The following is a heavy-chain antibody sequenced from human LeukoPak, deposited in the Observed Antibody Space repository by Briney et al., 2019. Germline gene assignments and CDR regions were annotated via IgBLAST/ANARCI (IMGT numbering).Heavy chain of an antibody. CDR2: IYHSGST. CDR1: GYSISSGYY. Sequence: ASETLCLTCAVSGYSISSGYYWGWIRQPPGKGLEWIGSIYHSGSTYYNPSLKSRVTISVDTSKNQFSLKLSSVTAADTAVYYCARVGSVAVAGPFDYWGQGTLVTVSS. CDR3: ARVGSVAVAGPFDY. J-gene: IGHJ4*02. D-gene: IGHD6-19*01. V-gene: IGHV4-38-2*01.